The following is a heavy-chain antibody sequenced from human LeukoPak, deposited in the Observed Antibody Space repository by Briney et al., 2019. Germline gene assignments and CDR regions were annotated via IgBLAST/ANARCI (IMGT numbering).Heavy chain of an antibody. CDR3: ARVRTAHYFDY. CDR2: ISYDGSNK. V-gene: IGHV3-30*01. Sequence: SLRLSCAASGFTFSSYAIHWVRQAPGKGLEWVAVISYDGSNKYYADSVKGRFTISRDNSKNTLYLQMNSLRAEDTAVYYCARVRTAHYFDYWGQGTLVTVSS. D-gene: IGHD2-21*02. J-gene: IGHJ4*02. CDR1: GFTFSSYA.